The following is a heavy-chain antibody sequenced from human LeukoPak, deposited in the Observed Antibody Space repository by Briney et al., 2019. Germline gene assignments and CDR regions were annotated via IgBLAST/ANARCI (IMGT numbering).Heavy chain of an antibody. CDR2: IYTSGST. Sequence: SETLSLTCTVSGGSISSYYWSWIRQPPGKGLEWIGYIYTSGSTNYNPSLKSRVTISVDTSKNQFSLKLSSVTAADTAVYYCARRAYYYDSSGYYYYYLDAWGKGTTVTVS. D-gene: IGHD3-22*01. CDR1: GGSISSYY. CDR3: ARRAYYYDSSGYYYYYLDA. V-gene: IGHV4-4*09. J-gene: IGHJ6*03.